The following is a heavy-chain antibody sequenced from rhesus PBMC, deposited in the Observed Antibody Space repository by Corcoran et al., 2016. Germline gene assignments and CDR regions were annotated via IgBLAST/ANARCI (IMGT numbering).Heavy chain of an antibody. Sequence: QVQLQESGPGLVKPSETLSLTCAVSGGSISADYRWSWIRQPPGKGLEWIGYIYGGTASTNYHPSRKSRVTISKDTSKNQFSLRLTSVTAADTAVYYCARDWAGTMPDYDYWGQGVLVTVSS. V-gene: IGHV4S10*01. CDR3: ARDWAGTMPDYDY. D-gene: IGHD1-1*01. CDR1: GGSISADYR. J-gene: IGHJ4*01. CDR2: IYGGTAST.